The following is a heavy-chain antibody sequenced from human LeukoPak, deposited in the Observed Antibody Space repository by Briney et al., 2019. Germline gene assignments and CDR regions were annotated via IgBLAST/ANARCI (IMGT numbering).Heavy chain of an antibody. CDR3: ARETSQKGAHHMDV. Sequence: SETLSLTCTVSGYSISSGYYWSWIRQPPGKGLEWIGYIYYSGSTNYKSSLKSRVTISVDTSKNQFSLKLSSVTAADTAVYYRARETSQKGAHHMDVWGKGTTVTISS. V-gene: IGHV4-61*01. CDR1: GYSISSGYY. CDR2: IYYSGST. J-gene: IGHJ6*03. D-gene: IGHD3-16*01.